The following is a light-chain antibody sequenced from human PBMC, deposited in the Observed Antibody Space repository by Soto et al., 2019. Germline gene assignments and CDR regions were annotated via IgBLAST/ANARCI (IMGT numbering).Light chain of an antibody. CDR1: SSNIGSNT. CDR2: RNN. J-gene: IGLJ1*01. Sequence: QSVLTQPPSTSGTPGQRVTISCSGSSSNIGSNTVNLYQQLPGTAPKLLIYRNNQRPSGVPDRFSGSKSGTSASLAISGLQSEDEADYYCAAWDGSLKGYVFATGTKLTVL. V-gene: IGLV1-44*01. CDR3: AAWDGSLKGYV.